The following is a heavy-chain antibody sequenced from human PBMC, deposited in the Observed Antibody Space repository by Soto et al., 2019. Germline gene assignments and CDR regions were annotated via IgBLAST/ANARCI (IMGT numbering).Heavy chain of an antibody. CDR3: ATLSYSNYPDYYYGMDV. Sequence: GASVKVSCKASGGTYSSYAISWVRQAPGQGLEWMGGIIPIFGTANYAQKFQGRVTITADESTSTAYMELSSLRSEDTAVYYCATLSYSNYPDYYYGMDVWGQGTTVTVSS. J-gene: IGHJ6*02. V-gene: IGHV1-69*13. CDR2: IIPIFGTA. CDR1: GGTYSSYA. D-gene: IGHD4-4*01.